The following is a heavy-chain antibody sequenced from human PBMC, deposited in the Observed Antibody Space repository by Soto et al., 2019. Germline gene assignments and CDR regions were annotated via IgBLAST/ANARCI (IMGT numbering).Heavy chain of an antibody. CDR2: MNPGSGDT. CDR1: GYSFTNND. D-gene: IGHD3-16*01. Sequence: PSVKVSCKASGYSFTNNDVSWVRQATGQGLEWMGWMNPGSGDTGYAQKFQGRVTMTRDISIATAYMELSSLRSDDTAIYYCARMATFGSLNWFDPWGQGTLVTVAS. CDR3: ARMATFGSLNWFDP. J-gene: IGHJ5*02. V-gene: IGHV1-8*01.